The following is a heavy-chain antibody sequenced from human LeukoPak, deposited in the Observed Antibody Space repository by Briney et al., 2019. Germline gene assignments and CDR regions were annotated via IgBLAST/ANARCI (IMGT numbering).Heavy chain of an antibody. J-gene: IGHJ3*02. D-gene: IGHD4-17*01. V-gene: IGHV3-74*01. CDR3: ARDPDYGDYPPCTFDI. CDR2: INSDGSST. CDR1: GFTFSSYW. Sequence: PGGSLRLPCAASGFTFSSYWMHWVRQAPGKGLAWVSRINSDGSSTSYADSVKGRFTISRDNAKNTLYLQMNSLRAEDTAVYYCARDPDYGDYPPCTFDIWGQGTMVTVSS.